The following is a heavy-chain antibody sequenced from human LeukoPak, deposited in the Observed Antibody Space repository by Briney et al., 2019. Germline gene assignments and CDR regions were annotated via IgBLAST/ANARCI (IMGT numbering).Heavy chain of an antibody. J-gene: IGHJ4*02. CDR2: INPSGGGT. V-gene: IGHV1-46*01. CDR3: ARNYYDTAGHFGY. CDR1: GYTFSSYY. Sequence: ASVKVSCKASGYTFSSYYMHWVRQAPGQGLEWMGIINPSGGGTTYAQKFRGRVTMTRDTSTGTVFMELSSLRSDDTAVYFCARNYYDTAGHFGYWGQGTLVTVSS. D-gene: IGHD3-22*01.